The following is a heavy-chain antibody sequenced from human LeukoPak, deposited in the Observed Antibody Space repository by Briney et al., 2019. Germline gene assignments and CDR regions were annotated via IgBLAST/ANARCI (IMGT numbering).Heavy chain of an antibody. D-gene: IGHD6-13*01. V-gene: IGHV3-7*04. CDR2: INQDGSEK. CDR3: ARPYSSSEAFDI. CDR1: GFTFSSYW. J-gene: IGHJ3*02. Sequence: GGSLRLSCAGSGFTFSSYWMSWVRQAPGKGLEWVANINQDGSEKYYVDSVKGRFTTSRDNAKNSLYLQMNSLRAEDTAVYYCARPYSSSEAFDIWGQGTMVTVSS.